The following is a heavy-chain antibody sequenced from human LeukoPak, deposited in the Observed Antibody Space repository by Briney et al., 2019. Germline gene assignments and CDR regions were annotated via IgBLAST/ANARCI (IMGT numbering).Heavy chain of an antibody. CDR1: GFTFSSYE. V-gene: IGHV3-53*01. CDR2: IYSGGST. D-gene: IGHD1-1*01. CDR3: ASLKNWNDDY. Sequence: GGSLRLSCAASGFTFSSYEMNWVRQAPGKGLEWVSVIYSGGSTYYAGSVKGRFTISRDNSKNTLYLQMNSLRAEDTAVYYCASLKNWNDDYWGQGTLVTVSS. J-gene: IGHJ4*02.